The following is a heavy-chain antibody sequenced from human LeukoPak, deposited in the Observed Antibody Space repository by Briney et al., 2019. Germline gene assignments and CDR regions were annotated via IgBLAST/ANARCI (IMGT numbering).Heavy chain of an antibody. CDR3: ATSVYYYDSSGLDY. Sequence: ASVKVSCKASGYTFTSYYMHWVRQAPGQGLEWMGIINPSGGSAGYAQRFQGRVTMTRDTSTSTVYMELSTLRSEDTAVYYCATSVYYYDSSGLDYWGLGTLVTVSS. CDR1: GYTFTSYY. CDR2: INPSGGSA. J-gene: IGHJ4*02. V-gene: IGHV1-46*01. D-gene: IGHD3-22*01.